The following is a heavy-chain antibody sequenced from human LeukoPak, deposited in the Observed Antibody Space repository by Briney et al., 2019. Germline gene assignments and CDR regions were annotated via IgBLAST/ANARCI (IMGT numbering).Heavy chain of an antibody. J-gene: IGHJ6*02. Sequence: PSETLSLTCAVYGGSFSGYYWSWIRQPPGKGLEWIGEINHSGSTNYNPSLKSRVTISVDTSKNQFSLQLSSVTAADTAVYYCARGRILNYYGSGRLYGMDVWGQGTTVTVSS. CDR1: GGSFSGYY. V-gene: IGHV4-34*01. D-gene: IGHD3-10*01. CDR2: INHSGST. CDR3: ARGRILNYYGSGRLYGMDV.